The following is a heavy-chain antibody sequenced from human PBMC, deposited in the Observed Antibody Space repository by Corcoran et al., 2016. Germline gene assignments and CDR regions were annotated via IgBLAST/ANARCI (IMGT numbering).Heavy chain of an antibody. CDR3: AKDGGTHFDY. CDR2: IWYDGSNK. CDR1: GFTLSSYG. J-gene: IGHJ4*02. Sequence: QVQLVESGGGVVQPGRSLRLSCAASGFTLSSYGMHWVRQAPGKGLEWVAVIWYDGSNKYYADSAKGRFTISRDNSKNTLYLQMNSLRAEDKAVDYWAKDGGTHFDYWGQGTRVTGSS. V-gene: IGHV3-30*18. D-gene: IGHD3-16*01.